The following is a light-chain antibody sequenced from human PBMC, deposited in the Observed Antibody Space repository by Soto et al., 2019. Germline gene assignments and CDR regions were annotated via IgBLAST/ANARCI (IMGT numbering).Light chain of an antibody. J-gene: IGKJ1*01. CDR2: KAS. CDR1: QTISSW. Sequence: IQVTQAPSTLCVSVGDRVSITCRASQTISSWLAWYQQKPGKAPKLLIYKASTLKSGVPSRFSGSGSGTEFTLTISSLQPDDFATYYCQHYNSYSEAFGQGTKVDIK. V-gene: IGKV1-5*03. CDR3: QHYNSYSEA.